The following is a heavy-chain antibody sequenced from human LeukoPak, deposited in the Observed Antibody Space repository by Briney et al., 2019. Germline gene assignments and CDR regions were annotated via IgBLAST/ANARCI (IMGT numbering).Heavy chain of an antibody. CDR3: ARGPYCSGGSCYSDY. J-gene: IGHJ4*02. V-gene: IGHV1-2*02. CDR2: INPNTGGA. Sequence: GASVRASGKPFESTSTASYIHWVSQAPGQGLRWLGWINPNTGGANYAREFKGRVTLTRDTSSTTAYMELSRLRPDDTAMYYCARGPYCSGGSCYSDYWGQGTLVTVSS. CDR1: ESTSTASY. D-gene: IGHD2-15*01.